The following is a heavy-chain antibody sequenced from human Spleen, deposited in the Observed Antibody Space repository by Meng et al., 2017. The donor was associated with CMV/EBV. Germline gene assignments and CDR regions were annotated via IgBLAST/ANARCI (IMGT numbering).Heavy chain of an antibody. CDR1: GFAFNEYP. J-gene: IGHJ4*02. V-gene: IGHV3-43*01. CDR3: AKGAGWYGSGTFDN. Sequence: GGSLRLSCAASGFAFNEYPMHWVRHNPRQGLEWVAVINRDSTTVNYGDAVKGRFTVSRDNIKNSLYLEMHSLRVDDSALYYCAKGAGWYGSGTFDNWGQGTLVTVS. CDR2: INRDSTTV. D-gene: IGHD3-10*01.